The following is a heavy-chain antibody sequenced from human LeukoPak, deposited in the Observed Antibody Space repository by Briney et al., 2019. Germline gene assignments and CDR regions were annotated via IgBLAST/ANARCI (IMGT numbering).Heavy chain of an antibody. Sequence: GGSLRLSCAASGFTFSSYSMNWVRQAPGKGLEWVSSISSSSSYIYYADSVKGRFTISRGNARNSLYLQMNSLRAEDTAVYYCAREIGSGSYYNPGAFDIWGQGTMVTVSS. CDR3: AREIGSGSYYNPGAFDI. V-gene: IGHV3-21*01. D-gene: IGHD3-10*01. CDR1: GFTFSSYS. CDR2: ISSSSSYI. J-gene: IGHJ3*02.